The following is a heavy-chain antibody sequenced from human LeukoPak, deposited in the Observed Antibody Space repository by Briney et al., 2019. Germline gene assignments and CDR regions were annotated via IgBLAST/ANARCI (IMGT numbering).Heavy chain of an antibody. V-gene: IGHV5-51*01. CDR3: ARHLESDAFDI. Sequence: GESLKISCKGSGYTFTNYWIGWVRQMPGKGLEFMGIIYPGDSDTRYSPSFQGQVTISADKSISTAYLQWSSLKASDTAMYYCARHLESDAFDIWGQGTMVTVSS. CDR2: IYPGDSDT. D-gene: IGHD3-3*01. J-gene: IGHJ3*02. CDR1: GYTFTNYW.